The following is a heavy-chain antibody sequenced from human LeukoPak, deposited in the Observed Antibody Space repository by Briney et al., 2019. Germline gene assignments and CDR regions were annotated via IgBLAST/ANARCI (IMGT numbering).Heavy chain of an antibody. CDR2: ISAYNGNT. V-gene: IGHV1-18*01. Sequence: GASVKVSCKASDYTFSSYGISWVRQAPGQGLEWMGWISAYNGNTNYAQKLQGRVTMTTDTSTSTAYMELRSLRSDDTAVYYCARVGEAFEYTYYFDYWGQGTLVTVSS. CDR3: ARVGEAFEYTYYFDY. CDR1: DYTFSSYG. D-gene: IGHD6-6*01. J-gene: IGHJ4*02.